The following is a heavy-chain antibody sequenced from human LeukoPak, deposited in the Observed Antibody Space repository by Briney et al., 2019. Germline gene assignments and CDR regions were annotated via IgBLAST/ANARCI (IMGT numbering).Heavy chain of an antibody. J-gene: IGHJ6*03. CDR2: IKRKVDGGTT. D-gene: IGHD3-3*01. CDR3: TTTYYDFWSGSYYYYMDV. Sequence: GGSLRLSCAASGFTFSNAWMSWVRQAPGKGLEWVGRIKRKVDGGTTDYAAPVKGRFTISRDDSKNTLYLQMNSLKTEDTAVYYCTTTYYDFWSGSYYYYMDVWGKGTTVTVSS. CDR1: GFTFSNAW. V-gene: IGHV3-15*01.